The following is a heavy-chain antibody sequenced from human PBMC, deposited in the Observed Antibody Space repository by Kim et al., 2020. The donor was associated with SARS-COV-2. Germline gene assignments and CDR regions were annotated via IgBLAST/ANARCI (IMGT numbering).Heavy chain of an antibody. D-gene: IGHD6-13*01. Sequence: SETLSLTCAVSGGSISSSNWWSWVRQPPGKGLEWIGEIYHSGSTNYNPSLKSRVTISVDKSKNQFSLKLSSVTAADTAVYYCARLDSHSIAAPRGSSWYWFDPWGQGTLVTVSS. CDR2: IYHSGST. V-gene: IGHV4-4*02. CDR1: GGSISSSNW. CDR3: ARLDSHSIAAPRGSSWYWFDP. J-gene: IGHJ5*02.